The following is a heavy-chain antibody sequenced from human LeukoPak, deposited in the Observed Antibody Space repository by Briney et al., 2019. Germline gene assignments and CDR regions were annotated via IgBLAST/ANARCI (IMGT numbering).Heavy chain of an antibody. D-gene: IGHD3-10*01. CDR2: IYSDGSA. V-gene: IGHV3-66*01. Sequence: GGSLRLSCAASGFTVSSNYMSWVRQAPGKGLEWVSIIYSDGSAYYADSVKGRFTISRDNSKNTLYLQMNSLRAEDTAVYYCARVTFNYFGSGDAFDIWGQGTMVTVSS. CDR1: GFTVSSNY. J-gene: IGHJ3*02. CDR3: ARVTFNYFGSGDAFDI.